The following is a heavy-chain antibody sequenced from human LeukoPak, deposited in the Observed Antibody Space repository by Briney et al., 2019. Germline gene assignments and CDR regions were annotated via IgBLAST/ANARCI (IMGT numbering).Heavy chain of an antibody. V-gene: IGHV4-30-2*01. Sequence: SQTLSLTCAVSGGSISSGGYSWSWIRQPPGKGLEWIGYIYHSGSTYYNPSLKSRVIISVDRSKNQFSLKLSSVTAADTAVYYCARDGGDYGIDYWGQGTLVTVSS. J-gene: IGHJ4*02. CDR2: IYHSGST. CDR3: ARDGGDYGIDY. D-gene: IGHD4-17*01. CDR1: GGSISSGGYS.